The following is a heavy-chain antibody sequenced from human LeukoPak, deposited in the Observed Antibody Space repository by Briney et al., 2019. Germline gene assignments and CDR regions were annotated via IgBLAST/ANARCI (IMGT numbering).Heavy chain of an antibody. J-gene: IGHJ6*03. CDR2: ISSSGSTI. Sequence: PGGSLRLSCAASGFTFSSYEMNWVRQAPGKGLEWVSYISSSGSTIYYADSVKGRFTISRDNAKNSLYLQMNSLRAEDTAVYYCARWAASYYYYYMDVWGKGTTVTVSS. D-gene: IGHD6-13*01. V-gene: IGHV3-48*03. CDR1: GFTFSSYE. CDR3: ARWAASYYYYYMDV.